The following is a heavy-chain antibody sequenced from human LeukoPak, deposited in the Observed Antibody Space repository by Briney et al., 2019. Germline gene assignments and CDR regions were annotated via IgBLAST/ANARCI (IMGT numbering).Heavy chain of an antibody. Sequence: PGRSLRLSCAASGFSFSLYAKHWVPQAPGRGLEWVPVISYDGSNKYYADSVKGRFTISRDNSKNTLYLQMNSLRAEDTAVYYCAKDHGYIVVVPAYYFDYWGQGTLVTVSS. V-gene: IGHV3-30*18. J-gene: IGHJ4*02. CDR1: GFSFSLYA. D-gene: IGHD2-2*01. CDR3: AKDHGYIVVVPAYYFDY. CDR2: ISYDGSNK.